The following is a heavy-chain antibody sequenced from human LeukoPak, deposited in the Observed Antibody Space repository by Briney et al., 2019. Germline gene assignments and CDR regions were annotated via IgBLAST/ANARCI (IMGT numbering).Heavy chain of an antibody. CDR1: GFTFTIYA. D-gene: IGHD6-6*01. V-gene: IGHV3-23*01. Sequence: GGSLRLSCAVSGFTFTIYAMTWVRQAPGKGLEWVSSISGSGGKTDYADSVKGRFTISRDNSKNTLYLQMNSLRAEDTAVYYCARWATQLGGQGTLVTVSS. CDR3: ARWATQL. J-gene: IGHJ4*02. CDR2: ISGSGGKT.